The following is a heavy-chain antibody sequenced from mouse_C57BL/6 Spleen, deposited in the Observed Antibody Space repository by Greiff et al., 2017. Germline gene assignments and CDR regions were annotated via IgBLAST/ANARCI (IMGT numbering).Heavy chain of an antibody. V-gene: IGHV1-22*01. CDR2: INPNNGGT. CDR1: GYTFTDYN. Sequence: EVQLQQSGPELVKPGASVKMSCKASGYTFTDYNMHWVKQSHGKSLEWIGYINPNNGGTSYNQKFKGKATLTVNKSSSTAYMELRSLTSEDSAVYYCARSLYGNYVGWYFDVWGTGTTVTVSS. D-gene: IGHD2-1*01. CDR3: ARSLYGNYVGWYFDV. J-gene: IGHJ1*03.